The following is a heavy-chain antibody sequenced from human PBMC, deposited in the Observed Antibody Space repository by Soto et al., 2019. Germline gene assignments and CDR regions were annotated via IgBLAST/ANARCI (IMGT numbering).Heavy chain of an antibody. CDR2: IIPIFGTA. J-gene: IGHJ6*02. CDR1: GGTFSSYA. Sequence: GASVKVSCKASGGTFSSYAISWVRQAPGQGLEWMGGIIPIFGTANYAQKFQGRVTITADESTSTAYMELSSLRSEDTAVYYCARGEESGYSYGYYYYYGMDVWGQGTTVTVSS. V-gene: IGHV1-69*13. D-gene: IGHD5-18*01. CDR3: ARGEESGYSYGYYYYYGMDV.